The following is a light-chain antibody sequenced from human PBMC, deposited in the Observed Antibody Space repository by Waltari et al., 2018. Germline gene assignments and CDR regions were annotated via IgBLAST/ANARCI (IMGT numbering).Light chain of an antibody. J-gene: IGKJ1*01. Sequence: FRASQSISKYLAWYQQKPGQAPRLLIYDAASRATGIPDRFGGSGSGTDFSLTISRLEPEDSAVYYCQKYGTLPATFGQGTKVEIK. CDR3: QKYGTLPAT. V-gene: IGKV3-20*01. CDR1: QSISKY. CDR2: DAA.